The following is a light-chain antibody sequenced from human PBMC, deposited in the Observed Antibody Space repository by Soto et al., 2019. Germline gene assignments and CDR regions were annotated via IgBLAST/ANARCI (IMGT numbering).Light chain of an antibody. CDR2: KAS. CDR3: QQYNTYSGT. Sequence: DIQMTQSPSTLSASVGDRVTITCRASQSISSWLAWYQQKPGKAPKLLIHKASILRSGVPSRFSGSGSGTHFTLTISSLQPDDFAPYYCQQYNTYSGTFGQGTKVEIK. CDR1: QSISSW. V-gene: IGKV1-5*03. J-gene: IGKJ1*01.